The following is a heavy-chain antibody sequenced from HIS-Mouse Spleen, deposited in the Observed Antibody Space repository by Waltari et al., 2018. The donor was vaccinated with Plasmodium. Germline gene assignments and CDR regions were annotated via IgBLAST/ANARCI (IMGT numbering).Heavy chain of an antibody. CDR3: ARHKKRGQLVRGYFDY. V-gene: IGHV2-70*15. CDR2: IDWDDDK. CDR1: GFSPSTSGMF. J-gene: IGHJ4*02. Sequence: QVTLRASGPALVKPTQPLTLPSTFSGFSPSTSGMFVTWIVHPPGKALEWLARIDWDDDKYYSTSLKTRLTISKDTSKNQVVLTMTNMDPVDTATYYCARHKKRGQLVRGYFDYWGQGTLVTVSS. D-gene: IGHD6-6*01.